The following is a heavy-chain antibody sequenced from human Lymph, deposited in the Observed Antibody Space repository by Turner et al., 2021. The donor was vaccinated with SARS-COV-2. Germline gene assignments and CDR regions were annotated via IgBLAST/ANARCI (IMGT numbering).Heavy chain of an antibody. J-gene: IGHJ2*01. V-gene: IGHV3-48*03. CDR1: GFPFWSYE. D-gene: IGHD3-22*01. CDR3: ARDQYYESSGDDFCTASDFDL. CDR2: MSSSGGTI. Sequence: EVQLVASGGGLVQPGGSLRHPCPVSGFPFWSYEMNWVRQAPGKGLEWISYMSSSGGTIYYADTLKGRVTITRDNAKNSLYLQRNSLRAEDTAVYYCARDQYYESSGDDFCTASDFDLWGRGTLVTVSS.